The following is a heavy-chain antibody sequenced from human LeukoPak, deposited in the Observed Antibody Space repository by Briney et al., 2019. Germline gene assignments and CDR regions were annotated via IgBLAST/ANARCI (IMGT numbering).Heavy chain of an antibody. J-gene: IGHJ4*02. V-gene: IGHV3-7*01. CDR2: IKXHGSEK. CDR3: ARDPYCSGGSCYATFDY. D-gene: IGHD2-15*01. Sequence: RXAPXKXXXXXXDIKXHGSEKYYVHSVKGRFTISSDNAKNSLYLQMNSLRAEDTAVYYCARDPYCSGGSCYATFDYWGQGTLVTVSS.